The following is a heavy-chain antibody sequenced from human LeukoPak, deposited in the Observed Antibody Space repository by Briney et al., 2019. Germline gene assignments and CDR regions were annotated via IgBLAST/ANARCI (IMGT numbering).Heavy chain of an antibody. CDR1: GGSISSSSYY. D-gene: IGHD2-15*01. J-gene: IGHJ6*03. CDR3: ARVKRGGWQLPPYYYYYYMDV. V-gene: IGHV4-39*07. Sequence: PSETLSLTCTVSGGSISSSSYYWGWIRQPPGKGLEWIGSIYYSGCTYYNPSLKSRVTISVDTSKNQFSLKLSSVTAADTAVYYCARVKRGGWQLPPYYYYYYMDVWGKGTTVTVSS. CDR2: IYYSGCT.